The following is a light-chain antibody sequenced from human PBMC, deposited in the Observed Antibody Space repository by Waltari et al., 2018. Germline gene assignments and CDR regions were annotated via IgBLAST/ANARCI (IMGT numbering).Light chain of an antibody. CDR2: DAS. V-gene: IGLV2-14*01. J-gene: IGLJ1*01. Sequence: QSALTQPASVSGSPGQSITISCTRSSSDLGGYSFVSWYQQHPGKAPKLMIYDASHRPSGFSNRFSGSQSGNTASLTISGLQPEDEADYYCSSYTSIIPPFLFGTGTKVTVL. CDR3: SSYTSIIPPFL. CDR1: SSDLGGYSF.